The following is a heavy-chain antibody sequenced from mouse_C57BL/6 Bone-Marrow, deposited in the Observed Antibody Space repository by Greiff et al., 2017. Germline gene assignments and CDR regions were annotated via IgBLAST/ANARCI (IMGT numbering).Heavy chain of an antibody. D-gene: IGHD3-2*02. J-gene: IGHJ3*01. CDR2: IYPRSGNT. CDR3: ARPAQATPFAY. CDR1: GYTFTSHG. Sequence: QVQLQQSGAELARPGASVKLSCKASGYTFTSHGISWVKQRTGQGLEWIGEIYPRSGNTYYNEKFKGKATLTADKSSSTAYMELRSLTSEDSAVYFCARPAQATPFAYWGQGTGVTVSA. V-gene: IGHV1-81*01.